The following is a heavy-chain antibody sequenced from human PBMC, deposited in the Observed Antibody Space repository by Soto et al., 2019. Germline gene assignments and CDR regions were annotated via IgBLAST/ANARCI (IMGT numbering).Heavy chain of an antibody. Sequence: APVKVSCKASGGTFSSYAISWVRQAPGQGLEWMGGIIPIFGIANYAQKFQGRVTITADKSTSTAYMELSSLRSEDTAVYYCARVDEGYYYYYMDVWGKGTTVTVSS. V-gene: IGHV1-69*10. CDR2: IIPIFGIA. J-gene: IGHJ6*03. CDR1: GGTFSSYA. CDR3: ARVDEGYYYYYMDV.